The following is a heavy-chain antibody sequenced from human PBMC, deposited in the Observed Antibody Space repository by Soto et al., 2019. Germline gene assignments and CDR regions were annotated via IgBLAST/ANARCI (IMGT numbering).Heavy chain of an antibody. V-gene: IGHV5-51*01. CDR2: IYIGDSNT. J-gene: IGHJ4*02. Sequence: GESLKISCKGSGSSFTSYWIGWVRRMQGKGLEWMGIIYIGDSNTRYSPPFQGQVTNTADKPRSTAYLAGRRIKATLTAINSCARQEYCISTACYTVDSWGQGSLVTVSS. D-gene: IGHD2-2*02. CDR1: GSSFTSYW. CDR3: ARQEYCISTACYTVDS.